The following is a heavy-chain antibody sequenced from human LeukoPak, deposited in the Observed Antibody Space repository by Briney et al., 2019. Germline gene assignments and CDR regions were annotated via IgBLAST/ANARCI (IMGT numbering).Heavy chain of an antibody. Sequence: SQTLSLTCTVSGGSISSGSYYWSWIRQPAGKGLEWIGRIYISGNTNYNPSLKSRVTISVDTSKNQFSLRLSSVTAADTAVYYCARQFRQWLGEGAFDIWGQGTMVTVSS. CDR2: IYISGNT. CDR3: ARQFRQWLGEGAFDI. D-gene: IGHD6-19*01. CDR1: GGSISSGSYY. J-gene: IGHJ3*02. V-gene: IGHV4-61*02.